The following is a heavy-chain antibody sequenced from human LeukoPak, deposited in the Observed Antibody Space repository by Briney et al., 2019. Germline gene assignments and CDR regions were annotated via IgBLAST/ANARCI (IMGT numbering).Heavy chain of an antibody. J-gene: IGHJ4*02. CDR1: GGSISSGGYY. V-gene: IGHV4-31*03. Sequence: SETLSLTCTVSGGSISSGGYYWSWIRQHPGQGLEWIGYIYYSGSTYYNPSLKSRVTISVDTSKNQFSLKLSSVTAADTAVYYCARGVLMVYAIDYWGQGTLVTVSS. CDR3: ARGVLMVYAIDY. CDR2: IYYSGST. D-gene: IGHD2-8*01.